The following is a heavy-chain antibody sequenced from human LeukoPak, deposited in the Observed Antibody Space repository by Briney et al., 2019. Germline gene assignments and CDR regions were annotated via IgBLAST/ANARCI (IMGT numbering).Heavy chain of an antibody. Sequence: GASVKVSCKASGYTFTSYAMNWVRQAPGQGLEWMGWINTNTGNPTYAQGFTGRFVFSLDTSVSTAYLQISSLKAEDTAVYYCASQLLWSGELSGYFDYWGQGTLVTVSS. J-gene: IGHJ4*02. D-gene: IGHD3-10*01. CDR1: GYTFTSYA. CDR3: ASQLLWSGELSGYFDY. CDR2: INTNTGNP. V-gene: IGHV7-4-1*02.